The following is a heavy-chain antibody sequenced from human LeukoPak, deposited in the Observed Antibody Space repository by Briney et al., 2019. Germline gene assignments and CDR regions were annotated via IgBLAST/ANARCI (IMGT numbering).Heavy chain of an antibody. CDR1: GFTFSSYW. CDR3: ARGDRTTVTSDAFDI. V-gene: IGHV3-7*01. J-gene: IGHJ3*02. D-gene: IGHD4-17*01. CDR2: IKTDGSQI. Sequence: PGGSLRLSCVASGFTFSSYWMTWVRQAPGKGLEWVANIKTDGSQIYYVDSVKGRFTISRDNAKTSLYLQMNNLRADDTAVYYCARGDRTTVTSDAFDIWGQGTMVTVSS.